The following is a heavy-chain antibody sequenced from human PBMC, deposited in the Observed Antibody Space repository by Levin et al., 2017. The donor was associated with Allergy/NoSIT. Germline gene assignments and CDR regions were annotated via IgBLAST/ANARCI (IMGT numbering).Heavy chain of an antibody. CDR1: GFTFSSYW. Sequence: GGSLRLSCAASGFTFSSYWMHWVRQAPGKGLVWVSRINSDGSSTSYADSVKGRFTISRDNAKNTLYLQMNSLRAEDTAVYYCAREVHTQWLPNYGMDVWGQGTTVTVSS. D-gene: IGHD6-19*01. J-gene: IGHJ6*02. CDR3: AREVHTQWLPNYGMDV. CDR2: INSDGSST. V-gene: IGHV3-74*01.